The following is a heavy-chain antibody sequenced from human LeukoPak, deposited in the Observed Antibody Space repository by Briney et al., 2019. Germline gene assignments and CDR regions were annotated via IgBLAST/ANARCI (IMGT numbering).Heavy chain of an antibody. J-gene: IGHJ4*02. V-gene: IGHV3-48*03. D-gene: IGHD6-19*01. Sequence: QPGGSLRLSCAASGFRFSVYEMHCFRQAPGKGLGSISDISSSGTTTYYADSVKGRFTISRDNAKNSLYMQMNRLRAAVTSLSYCTTLTVASNFAYWGQGTLVSVSS. CDR2: ISSSGTTT. CDR1: GFRFSVYE. CDR3: TTLTVASNFAY.